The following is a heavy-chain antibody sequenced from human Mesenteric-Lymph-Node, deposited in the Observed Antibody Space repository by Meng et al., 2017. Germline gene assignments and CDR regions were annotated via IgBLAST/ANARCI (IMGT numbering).Heavy chain of an antibody. Sequence: QGQLVQSGTEVKKPGASVKVSCKASGDTFINYDINWVRQATGQGLEWMGWMSPHSGYTGYAPMFQGRLTITRNTSISTVYMELSNLRSDDTAVYYCATSSNGFPDWGQGTLVTVSS. CDR1: GDTFINYD. CDR3: ATSSNGFPD. V-gene: IGHV1-8*03. D-gene: IGHD6-19*01. J-gene: IGHJ4*02. CDR2: MSPHSGYT.